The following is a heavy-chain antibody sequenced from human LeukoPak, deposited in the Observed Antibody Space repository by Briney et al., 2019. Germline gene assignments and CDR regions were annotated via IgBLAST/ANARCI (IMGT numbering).Heavy chain of an antibody. V-gene: IGHV3-11*01. CDR3: ARAGQSDY. Sequence: GGSLRLSCAASGFTFSDYYMSWIRQAPAKGLEWVSSISGGSRTINYADSVKGRFTTSRDNAKNSLYLQVNSLRAEDTAVYYSARAGQSDYWGQGTLVTVSS. CDR2: ISGGSRTI. J-gene: IGHJ4*02. CDR1: GFTFSDYY.